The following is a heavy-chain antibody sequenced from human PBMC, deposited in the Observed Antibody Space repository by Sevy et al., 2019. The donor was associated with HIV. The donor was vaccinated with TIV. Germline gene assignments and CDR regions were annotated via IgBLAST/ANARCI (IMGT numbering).Heavy chain of an antibody. CDR3: AKGGPPVGWPPLKGGWFDP. D-gene: IGHD1-26*01. Sequence: GGSLRLSCAASGFTFSSYGMHWVRQAPGKGLEWVAVISYDGSNKYYADSVKGRFTISRDNSKNRLYLQMNSLRAEDTAVYYCAKGGPPVGWPPLKGGWFDPWGQGTLVTVSS. CDR1: GFTFSSYG. J-gene: IGHJ5*02. V-gene: IGHV3-30*18. CDR2: ISYDGSNK.